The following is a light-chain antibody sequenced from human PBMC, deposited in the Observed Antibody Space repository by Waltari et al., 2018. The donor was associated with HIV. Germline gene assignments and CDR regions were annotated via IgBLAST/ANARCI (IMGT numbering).Light chain of an antibody. V-gene: IGKV3-15*01. CDR3: QQYNNRPLT. CDR1: QSRSK. Sequence: EIVMTQSPATLSVSPGERATVTCRASQSRSKLAWYQGKPGQAPRSLIYGASTRATGIPDRFVSSGSGTEFTLTISSLQSEDFALYYCQQYNNRPLTFGGGTKVEIK. CDR2: GAS. J-gene: IGKJ4*01.